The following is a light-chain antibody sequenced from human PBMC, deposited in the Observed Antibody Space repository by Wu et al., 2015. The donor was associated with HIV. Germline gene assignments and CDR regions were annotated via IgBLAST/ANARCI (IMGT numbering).Light chain of an antibody. V-gene: IGKV3-20*01. CDR3: QQYDDSPPT. CDR2: GTS. Sequence: ETILTQSPGILSSSPGDRATLSCRASQRLDSGYLAWYQQTPGQTLRLLISGTSSRATGVPDRFSGSGSGTDFTLTISRLEPADFAVYYCQQYDDSPPTFGQGTKVEVK. J-gene: IGKJ1*01. CDR1: QRLDSGY.